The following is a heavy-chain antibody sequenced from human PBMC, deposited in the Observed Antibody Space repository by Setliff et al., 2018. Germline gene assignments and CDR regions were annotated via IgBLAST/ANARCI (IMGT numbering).Heavy chain of an antibody. Sequence: PSETLSLTCTVSGGSISSYYWSWIRQPPGKGLEWIGYMYYSGSTNYHPSFKSRVTISVDTSKNQFSLKLSSVTAADTAVYYCARAPPSSGWTPRGYYYYYMDVWGKGTTVTVSS. CDR2: MYYSGST. D-gene: IGHD6-19*01. CDR3: ARAPPSSGWTPRGYYYYYMDV. CDR1: GGSISSYY. J-gene: IGHJ6*03. V-gene: IGHV4-59*01.